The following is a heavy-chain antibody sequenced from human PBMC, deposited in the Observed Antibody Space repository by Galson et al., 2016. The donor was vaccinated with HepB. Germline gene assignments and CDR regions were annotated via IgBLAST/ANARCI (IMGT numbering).Heavy chain of an antibody. CDR2: IIPIFGTV. D-gene: IGHD3-22*01. J-gene: IGHJ4*02. V-gene: IGHV1-69*13. CDR3: ARHPITMMIVGAFDF. Sequence: SVKVSCKASGGTFSSYAISWVRQAPGQGLEWMGGIIPIFGTVNYSQKFQGRVTITADEFTSTAYMELSSLRSEDTAMYYCARHPITMMIVGAFDFWGQGTLVTVSS. CDR1: GGTFSSYA.